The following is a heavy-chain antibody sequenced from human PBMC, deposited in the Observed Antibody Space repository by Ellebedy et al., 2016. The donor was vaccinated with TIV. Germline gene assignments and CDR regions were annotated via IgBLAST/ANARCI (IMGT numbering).Heavy chain of an antibody. D-gene: IGHD3-10*01. CDR1: GFTFSSYA. V-gene: IGHV3-64D*06. Sequence: PGGSLRLSCAASGFTFSSYAMHWVRQAPGKGLEYVSAISSNGGSTYYADSVKGRFTISRDNSKNTLYLQMSSLRAEDTAVDYCVKGGSGSYHKYYGMDVWGQGTTVTVSS. CDR3: VKGGSGSYHKYYGMDV. CDR2: ISSNGGST. J-gene: IGHJ6*02.